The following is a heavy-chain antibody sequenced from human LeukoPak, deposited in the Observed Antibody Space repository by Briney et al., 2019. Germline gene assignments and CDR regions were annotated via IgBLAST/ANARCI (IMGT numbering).Heavy chain of an antibody. CDR3: AKLTRG. CDR1: GFTVASYT. V-gene: IGHV3-23*01. CDR2: FTGSGGST. J-gene: IGHJ4*02. Sequence: GGSMRLSSAAYGFTVASYTMSWVRQAAGKGLEWVSAFTGSGGSTYYAASVRGRLTISRDNSKNTLYLQMNSRRAEDRAVYYCAKLTRGRGQVTLVTVSS. D-gene: IGHD7-27*01.